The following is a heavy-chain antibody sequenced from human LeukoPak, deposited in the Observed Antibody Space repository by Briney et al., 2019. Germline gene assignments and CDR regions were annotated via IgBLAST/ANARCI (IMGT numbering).Heavy chain of an antibody. CDR1: GGTFSSYA. V-gene: IGHV1-69*13. D-gene: IGHD3-10*01. Sequence: SVKVSFKASGGTFSSYAISWVRQAPGQGLEWMGGIIPIFGTANYAQKFQGRVTITADESTSTAYMELSSLRSEDTAVYYCARGPFEGSTAVLLWFGELLWWGQGTLVTVSS. CDR2: IIPIFGTA. J-gene: IGHJ4*02. CDR3: ARGPFEGSTAVLLWFGELLW.